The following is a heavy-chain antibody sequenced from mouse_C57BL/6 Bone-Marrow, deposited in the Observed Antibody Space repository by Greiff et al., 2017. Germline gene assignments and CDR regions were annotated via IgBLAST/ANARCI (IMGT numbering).Heavy chain of an antibody. CDR3: ASGDSNYYFDY. Sequence: QVQLQQPGAELVRPGSSVKLSCKASGYTFTSYWMDWVKQRPGQGLEWIGNIYPSDSETHYNQKFKDKATLTVDKSSSTAYMQLSSLTSEDSAVYYCASGDSNYYFDYWGQGTTLTVSS. CDR2: IYPSDSET. V-gene: IGHV1-61*01. D-gene: IGHD2-5*01. CDR1: GYTFTSYW. J-gene: IGHJ2*01.